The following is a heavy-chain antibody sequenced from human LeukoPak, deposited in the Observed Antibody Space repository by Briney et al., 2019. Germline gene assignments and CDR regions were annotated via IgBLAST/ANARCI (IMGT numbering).Heavy chain of an antibody. Sequence: GGSLRLSCAASGFTFSDYGMHWIRQPPGEGLEWVAFVLPDRNKFYVDSVKGRFAISRDDSKNTVDLEMNNLRVEDTAVYYCVRDGDSSSWNFDYWGQGGLVTVSS. J-gene: IGHJ4*02. V-gene: IGHV3-33*01. CDR2: VLPDRNK. CDR3: VRDGDSSSWNFDY. D-gene: IGHD6-13*01. CDR1: GFTFSDYG.